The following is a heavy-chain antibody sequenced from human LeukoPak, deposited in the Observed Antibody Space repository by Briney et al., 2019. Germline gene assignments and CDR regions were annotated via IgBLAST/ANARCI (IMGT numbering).Heavy chain of an antibody. CDR2: IWYDGSNK. J-gene: IGHJ4*02. Sequence: PGGSLRLSCAGSGLTFSTYWMSRVRQAPGKGLEWVAVIWYDGSNKYYADSVKGRFTISRDNSKNTLYLQMNSLRAEDTAVYYCAKDAVGRYYFDYWGQGTLVTVSS. D-gene: IGHD1-26*01. CDR3: AKDAVGRYYFDY. V-gene: IGHV3-33*06. CDR1: GLTFSTYW.